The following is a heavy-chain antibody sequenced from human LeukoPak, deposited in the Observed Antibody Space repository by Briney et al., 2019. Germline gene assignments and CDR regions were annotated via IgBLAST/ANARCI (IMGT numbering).Heavy chain of an antibody. J-gene: IGHJ4*02. D-gene: IGHD1-26*01. V-gene: IGHV3-30*04. CDR1: GFTFGSYA. Sequence: GGSLRLSCAASGFTFGSYAMHWVRQAPGKGLEWVAVISYDGSNKYYADSVKGRFTISRDNSKNTLYLQMNSLRAEDTAVYYCAISSGSYHYFDYWGQGTLVTVSS. CDR3: AISSGSYHYFDY. CDR2: ISYDGSNK.